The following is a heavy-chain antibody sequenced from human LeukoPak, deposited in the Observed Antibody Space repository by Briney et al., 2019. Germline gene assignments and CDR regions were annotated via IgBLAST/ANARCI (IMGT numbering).Heavy chain of an antibody. CDR2: ISGSGGST. J-gene: IGHJ1*01. CDR3: AKDSSSYSSSWYLQKRRAEYFQH. V-gene: IGHV3-23*01. D-gene: IGHD6-13*01. CDR1: GLTFSSYA. Sequence: GGSLRLSCAASGLTFSSYAMSWVRQAPGKGLEWVSAISGSGGSTYYADSVKGRFTISRDNSKNTLYLQMNSLRAEDTAVYYCAKDSSSYSSSWYLQKRRAEYFQHWGQGTLVTVSS.